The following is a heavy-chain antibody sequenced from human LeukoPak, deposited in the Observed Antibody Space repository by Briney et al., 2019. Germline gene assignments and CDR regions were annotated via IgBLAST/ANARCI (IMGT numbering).Heavy chain of an antibody. D-gene: IGHD5-24*01. V-gene: IGHV3-33*01. CDR1: GFTFSSYG. CDR2: IWYDGSNK. Sequence: PGGSLRLSCAASGFTFSSYGMPWVRQAPGKGLEWVAVIWYDGSNKYYADSVKGRFTISRDNSKNTLYLQMNSLRAEDTAVYYCARGRWLQFSYFDYWGQGTLVTVSS. J-gene: IGHJ4*02. CDR3: ARGRWLQFSYFDY.